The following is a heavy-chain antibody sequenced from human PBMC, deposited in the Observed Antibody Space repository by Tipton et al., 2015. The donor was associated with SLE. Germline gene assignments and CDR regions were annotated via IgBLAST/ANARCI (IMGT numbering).Heavy chain of an antibody. CDR3: AREGRDGYNPLGMDV. CDR2: IYHSGST. V-gene: IGHV4-30-2*01. CDR1: GGSISSGGYS. J-gene: IGHJ6*02. D-gene: IGHD5-24*01. Sequence: LRLSCAVSGGSISSGGYSWSWIRQPPGKGLEWIGYIYHSGSTYYNLSLKSRVTISVDRSKNQFSLKLSSVTAADTAVYYCAREGRDGYNPLGMDVWGQGTTVTVSS.